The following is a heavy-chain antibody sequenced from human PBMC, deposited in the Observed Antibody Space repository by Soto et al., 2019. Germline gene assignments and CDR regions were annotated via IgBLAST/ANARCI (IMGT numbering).Heavy chain of an antibody. D-gene: IGHD3-10*01. V-gene: IGHV4-4*07. J-gene: IGHJ5*02. CDR1: GGSISSYY. CDR2: IKTSGTT. CDR3: ARAQYADLSRGVIITGCFDP. Sequence: SETLSLTCTVSGGSISSYYWSWIRQPAGKGLEWIGRIKTSGTTNYNPSPKSRVTMSADTSKNQFSLKLSSVTDADTAVYYCARAQYADLSRGVIITGCFDPWGQGTLVTVSS.